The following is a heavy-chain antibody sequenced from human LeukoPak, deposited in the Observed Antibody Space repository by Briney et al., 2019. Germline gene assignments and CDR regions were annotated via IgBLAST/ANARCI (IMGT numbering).Heavy chain of an antibody. J-gene: IGHJ4*02. D-gene: IGHD6-6*01. Sequence: GGSLRLSCAASGFTFSSYGMHWVRQAPGKGLEWVAVISYDGSNKYYADSVKGRFTISRDNSKNTLYLQMNSLRAEDTAVYYCAKDMAHSSSLAEDYWGQGTLVTVSS. CDR1: GFTFSSYG. CDR2: ISYDGSNK. V-gene: IGHV3-30*18. CDR3: AKDMAHSSSLAEDY.